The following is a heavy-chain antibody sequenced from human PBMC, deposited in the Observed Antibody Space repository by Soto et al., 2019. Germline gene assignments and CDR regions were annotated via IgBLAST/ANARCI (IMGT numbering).Heavy chain of an antibody. CDR3: ARDRGSSGWSFVAY. CDR1: GGTFSSYA. V-gene: IGHV1-69*13. CDR2: IIPIFGTA. D-gene: IGHD6-19*01. Sequence: ASVKVSCKASGGTFSSYAISWVRQAPGQGLEWMGGIIPIFGTANYAQKFQGRVTITADESTSTAYMELSSLRSEDTAVYYCARDRGSSGWSFVAYWGQGTLVTVSS. J-gene: IGHJ4*02.